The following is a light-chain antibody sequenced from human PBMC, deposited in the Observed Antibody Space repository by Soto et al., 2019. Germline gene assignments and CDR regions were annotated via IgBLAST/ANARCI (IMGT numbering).Light chain of an antibody. J-gene: IGKJ2*01. CDR2: DAS. V-gene: IGKV1-5*01. Sequence: DIQMTQSPSTLSASVGDRVTITCRASQSISSWLAWYQQKPGKAPKLLIYDASSLESGVPSRFSGSGSGTEFTLTIISLQPDDFAPYYCQQYNSYSPYTFGQGTKLEIK. CDR3: QQYNSYSPYT. CDR1: QSISSW.